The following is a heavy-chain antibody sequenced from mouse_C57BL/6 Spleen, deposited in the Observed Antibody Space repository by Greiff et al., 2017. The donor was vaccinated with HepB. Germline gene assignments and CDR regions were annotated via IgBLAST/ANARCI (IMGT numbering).Heavy chain of an antibody. CDR2: ISNGGGST. J-gene: IGHJ2*01. D-gene: IGHD1-1*01. V-gene: IGHV5-12*01. Sequence: EVQLQESGGGLVQPGGSLKLSCAASGFTFSDYYMYWVRQTPEKRLEWVAYISNGGGSTYYPDTVKGRFTISRDNAKNTLYLQMSRLKSEDTAMYYCARHTGDYFDYWGQGTTLTVSS. CDR3: ARHTGDYFDY. CDR1: GFTFSDYY.